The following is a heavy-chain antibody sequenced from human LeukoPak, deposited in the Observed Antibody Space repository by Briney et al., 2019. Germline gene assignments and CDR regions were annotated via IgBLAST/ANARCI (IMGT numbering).Heavy chain of an antibody. V-gene: IGHV3-48*04. CDR2: ISGSSTTI. D-gene: IGHD2-21*01. CDR1: GFTFSSYA. J-gene: IGHJ4*02. CDR3: ARGSIPPDY. Sequence: GGSLRLSCAASGFTFSSYAMNWVRQAPGKGLEWLAEISGSSTTIYNTDSVKGRFTISRDNSKNSVYLQMNSLRAEDTAVYYCARGSIPPDYWGQGTLVTVSS.